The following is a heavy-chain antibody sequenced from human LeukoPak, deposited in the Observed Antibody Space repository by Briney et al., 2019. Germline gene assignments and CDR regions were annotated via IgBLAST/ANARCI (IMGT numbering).Heavy chain of an antibody. CDR3: AREEDTAMAPDY. CDR1: GFTFSSYA. D-gene: IGHD5-18*01. CDR2: ISYDGSNK. V-gene: IGHV3-30*04. J-gene: IGHJ4*02. Sequence: GGSLRLSCAASGFTFSSYAMHWVRQAPGKGLEWVAVISYDGSNKYYADSVKGRFTISRDNSKNTLYLQMNSLRAEDTAVYYCAREEDTAMAPDYWGQGTLVTVSS.